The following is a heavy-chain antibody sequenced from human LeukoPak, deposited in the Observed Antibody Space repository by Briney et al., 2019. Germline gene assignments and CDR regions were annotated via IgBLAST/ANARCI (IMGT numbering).Heavy chain of an antibody. V-gene: IGHV4-34*01. Sequence: SETLSLTCAVYGGSFSGYYWSWIRQPPGKGLEWIGEINHSGSTNYNPSLKSRVTISVDTSKNQFSLKLSSVTAADTAVYYCARYPYCSGGSCYPFDYWGQGTLVTVSS. D-gene: IGHD2-15*01. CDR2: INHSGST. CDR1: GGSFSGYY. CDR3: ARYPYCSGGSCYPFDY. J-gene: IGHJ4*02.